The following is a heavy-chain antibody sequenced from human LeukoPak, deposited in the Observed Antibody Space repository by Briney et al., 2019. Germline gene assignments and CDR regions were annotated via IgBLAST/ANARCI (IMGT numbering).Heavy chain of an antibody. CDR3: ARSPRARLYLFDY. CDR1: GYTFTCYY. V-gene: IGHV1-2*02. Sequence: ASVTVSCKASGYTFTCYYMHWVRQAPGQGLEWMGWINPNSGGTNYAQKFQGRVIMTRDTSISTAYMELSRLRSDDTAVYYCARSPRARLYLFDYWGQGTLVTVSS. CDR2: INPNSGGT. J-gene: IGHJ4*02. D-gene: IGHD2-8*01.